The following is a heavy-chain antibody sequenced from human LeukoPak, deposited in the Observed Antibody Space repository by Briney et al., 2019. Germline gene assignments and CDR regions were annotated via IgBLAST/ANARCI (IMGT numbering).Heavy chain of an antibody. Sequence: SETLCLTCTASGVSISSYYWSWIRQPPGKGLEWIGYIYYSGSTNYNPSLKSRVTISVDTSKNQFSLKLSSVTAADTAVYYCARQYSSNTFDYWGQGTLVTVSS. CDR1: GVSISSYY. V-gene: IGHV4-59*08. D-gene: IGHD6-13*01. CDR2: IYYSGST. CDR3: ARQYSSNTFDY. J-gene: IGHJ4*02.